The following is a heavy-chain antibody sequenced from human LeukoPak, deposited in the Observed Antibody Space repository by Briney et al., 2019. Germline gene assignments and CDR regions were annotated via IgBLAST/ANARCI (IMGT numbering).Heavy chain of an antibody. Sequence: ASVKVSCKASGYTFTGYYMHWVRQAPGQGLEWMGWINPNSGGTNYAQKFQGRVTMTRDTSVSTAYMELSRLRSDDTAVYYCAISDSSGWYPGDYWGQGTLVTVSS. CDR1: GYTFTGYY. V-gene: IGHV1-2*02. D-gene: IGHD6-19*01. CDR2: INPNSGGT. CDR3: AISDSSGWYPGDY. J-gene: IGHJ4*02.